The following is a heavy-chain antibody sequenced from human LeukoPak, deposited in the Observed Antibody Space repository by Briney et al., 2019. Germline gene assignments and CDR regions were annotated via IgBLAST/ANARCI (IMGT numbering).Heavy chain of an antibody. Sequence: ASVKVSCKASGYTFTSYYMHWVRQAPGQGLEWMGMINPSGGSTSYAQKFQGRVTMTRDTSTSTVYMELSSLRSEDTAVYYCARDWRAVADARGGYAFDIWGQGTMVTVSS. CDR3: ARDWRAVADARGGYAFDI. V-gene: IGHV1-46*01. CDR1: GYTFTSYY. J-gene: IGHJ3*02. D-gene: IGHD6-19*01. CDR2: INPSGGST.